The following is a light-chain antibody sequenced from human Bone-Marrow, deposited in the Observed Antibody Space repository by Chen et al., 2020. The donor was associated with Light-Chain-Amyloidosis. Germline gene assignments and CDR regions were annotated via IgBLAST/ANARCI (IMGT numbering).Light chain of an antibody. CDR3: QVWDSSSDHVV. V-gene: IGLV3-21*04. CDR1: HIGSKT. J-gene: IGLJ2*01. Sequence: SDVLCPPPSVSVVPGKPARGTCGGNHIGSKTVNWYQQKPGQAPVLVIYYDSDRPSGIPERFSGSKSGNTATLTISRVEAGDEADYYCQVWDSSSDHVVFGGGTKLTVL. CDR2: YDS.